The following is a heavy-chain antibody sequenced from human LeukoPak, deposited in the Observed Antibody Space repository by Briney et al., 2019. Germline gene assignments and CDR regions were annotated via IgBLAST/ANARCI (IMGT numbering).Heavy chain of an antibody. CDR1: GFTFSSYW. D-gene: IGHD3-10*01. J-gene: IGHJ3*02. CDR3: ARGSHDAFDI. Sequence: SGGSLRLSCAASGFTFSSYWMHWVRQAPGKGLVWVSLINTDGSSTNYADSVKGRFTISRDNAKNTLYLQMNSLRAEDTAVYYCARGSHDAFDIWGQGTMVTVSS. CDR2: INTDGSST. V-gene: IGHV3-74*01.